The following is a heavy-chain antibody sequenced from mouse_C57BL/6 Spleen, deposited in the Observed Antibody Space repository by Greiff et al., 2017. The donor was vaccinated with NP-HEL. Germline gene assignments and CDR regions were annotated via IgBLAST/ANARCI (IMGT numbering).Heavy chain of an antibody. CDR1: GFTFSDYY. CDR3: ARPHYYGSSRAWFAY. J-gene: IGHJ3*01. Sequence: DVKLVESGGGLVQPGGSLKLSCAASGFTFSDYYMYWVRQTPEKRLEWVAYISNGGGSTYYPDTVKGRFTISRDNAKNTLYLQMSRLKSEDTAMYDCARPHYYGSSRAWFAYWGQGTLVTVSA. CDR2: ISNGGGST. D-gene: IGHD1-1*01. V-gene: IGHV5-12*01.